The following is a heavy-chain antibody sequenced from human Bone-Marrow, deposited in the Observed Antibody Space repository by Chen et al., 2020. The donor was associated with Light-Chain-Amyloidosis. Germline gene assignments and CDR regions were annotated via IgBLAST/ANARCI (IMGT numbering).Heavy chain of an antibody. D-gene: IGHD2-2*01. CDR1: GNTFTSYG. V-gene: IGHV1-18*01. J-gene: IGHJ3*02. CDR3: ASRAQYCSSTSCYDI. Sequence: QVQLVQSGAEVKKPGASVKVSCKASGNTFTSYGISWVRQAPGQGLEWMGWISAYNGNTKYAQKLQGRVTMTTDTSTSTAYMELRSLRSDDTAVYYCASRAQYCSSTSCYDILGQGTMVTVSS. CDR2: ISAYNGNT.